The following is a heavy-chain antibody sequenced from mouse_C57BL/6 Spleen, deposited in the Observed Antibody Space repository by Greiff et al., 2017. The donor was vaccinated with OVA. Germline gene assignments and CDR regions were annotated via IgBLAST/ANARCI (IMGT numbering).Heavy chain of an antibody. D-gene: IGHD2-4*01. V-gene: IGHV1-69*01. CDR1: GYTFTSYW. J-gene: IGHJ2*01. CDR2: IDPSDSYT. CDR3: ARGIYDYGYFDY. Sequence: QVQLQQPGAELVMPGASVKLSCKASGYTFTSYWIHWVKQRPGQGLEWIGEIDPSDSYTNYNQKFKGKSTLTVDKSSSTAYMQLSSLTSEDSAVYYCARGIYDYGYFDYWGQGTTLTVSS.